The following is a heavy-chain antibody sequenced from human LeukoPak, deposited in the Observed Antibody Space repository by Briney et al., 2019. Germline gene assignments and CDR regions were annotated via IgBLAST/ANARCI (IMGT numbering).Heavy chain of an antibody. CDR1: GFTFSSYS. CDR2: ISSSSSYI. Sequence: GGSLRLSCAASGFTFSSYSMNWVRQAPGKGLEWVSSISSSSSYIYYTDSVKGRFTISRDNAKNSLYLQMNSLRAEDTAVYYCATLSGPSPTGLDYWGQGTLVTVSS. V-gene: IGHV3-21*01. D-gene: IGHD3-10*01. CDR3: ATLSGPSPTGLDY. J-gene: IGHJ4*02.